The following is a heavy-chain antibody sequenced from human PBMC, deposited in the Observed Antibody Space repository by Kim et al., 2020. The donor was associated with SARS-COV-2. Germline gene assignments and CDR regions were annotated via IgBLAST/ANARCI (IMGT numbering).Heavy chain of an antibody. Sequence: ASVKVSCKASGYTFTSYAMNWVRQAPGQGLEWMGWINTNTGNPTYAQGFTGRFVFSLDTSVSTAYLQISSLKAEDTAVYYCARERWSIFPYYYYGLDVWGQGPTVTVSS. V-gene: IGHV7-4-1*02. J-gene: IGHJ6*02. CDR3: ARERWSIFPYYYYGLDV. CDR1: GYTFTSYA. D-gene: IGHD2-21*01. CDR2: INTNTGNP.